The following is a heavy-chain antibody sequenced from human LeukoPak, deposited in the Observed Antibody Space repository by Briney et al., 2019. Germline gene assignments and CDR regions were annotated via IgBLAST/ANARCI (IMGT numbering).Heavy chain of an antibody. CDR2: IYYSGST. CDR1: GGSISSYY. CDR3: ARADPMITFGGVIRR. D-gene: IGHD3-16*02. Sequence: SETLSLTCTVSGGSISSYYWSWIRQPPGKGLEWIGYIYYSGSTNYNPSLKSRVTISVDTSKNQFSLKLSSVTAADTAVYYCARADPMITFGGVIRRWGQGTLVTVSS. V-gene: IGHV4-59*01. J-gene: IGHJ4*02.